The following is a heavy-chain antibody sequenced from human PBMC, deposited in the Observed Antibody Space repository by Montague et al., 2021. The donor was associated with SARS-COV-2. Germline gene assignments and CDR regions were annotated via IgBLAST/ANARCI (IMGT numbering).Heavy chain of an antibody. Sequence: SLRLSCAASGLTVSSNYMSWVRQAPGKGLEWVSVIYSGGSTYYADSVKGRFTISRDNSKDTLYLQMNSLRDEDTAVYYCARDSYGMDVWGQGTTVTVSS. CDR1: GLTVSSNY. CDR3: ARDSYGMDV. J-gene: IGHJ6*02. V-gene: IGHV3-66*02. CDR2: IYSGGST.